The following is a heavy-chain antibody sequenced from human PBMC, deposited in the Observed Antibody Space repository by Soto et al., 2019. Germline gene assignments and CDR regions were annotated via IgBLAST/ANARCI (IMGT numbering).Heavy chain of an antibody. V-gene: IGHV5-51*01. CDR1: GYSFTSYW. CDR3: ARSRYYYDSSGYYYGHAFDI. Sequence: PGESLKISCKGSGYSFTSYWIGWVRQMPGKGLEWMGIIYPGDSDTRYSPSFQGQVTISADKSISTAYLQWSSLKASDTAMYYCARSRYYYDSSGYYYGHAFDIWGQGTMVTVSS. J-gene: IGHJ3*02. D-gene: IGHD3-22*01. CDR2: IYPGDSDT.